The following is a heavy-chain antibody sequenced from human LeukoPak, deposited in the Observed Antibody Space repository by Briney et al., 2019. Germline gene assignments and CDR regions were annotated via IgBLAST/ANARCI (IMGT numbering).Heavy chain of an antibody. CDR3: ARGPYSYDSSGAFDI. CDR1: GGSFSGSY. D-gene: IGHD3-22*01. CDR2: ISSSGST. V-gene: IGHV4-34*11. Sequence: SETLSLTCAVYGGSFSGSYWGWIRQPPGKGLEWIGRISSSGSTNHNPSLKSRVTISVDTSKNQFSLKLSSVTAADTAVYFCARGPYSYDSSGAFDIWGQGTMVTVSS. J-gene: IGHJ3*02.